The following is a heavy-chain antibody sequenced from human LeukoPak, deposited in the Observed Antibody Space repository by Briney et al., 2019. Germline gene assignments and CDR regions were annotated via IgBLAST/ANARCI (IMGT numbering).Heavy chain of an antibody. Sequence: GGSLRLSCAASGFTFSSYAMSWVRQAPGKGLEWVSAISGSGGSTYYADSVKGRFTISRDNSKNTLYLQMNSLRAEDTAVYYCAKGPRASVDYYYMDVWGKGTTVTVSS. CDR3: AKGPRASVDYYYMDV. CDR2: ISGSGGST. V-gene: IGHV3-23*01. CDR1: GFTFSSYA. J-gene: IGHJ6*03.